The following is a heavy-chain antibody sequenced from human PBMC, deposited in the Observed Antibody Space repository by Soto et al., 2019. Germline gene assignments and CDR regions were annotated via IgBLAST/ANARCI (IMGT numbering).Heavy chain of an antibody. CDR2: ISGTGGNT. CDR1: GFTCSSYA. V-gene: IGHV3-23*01. Sequence: GGLMRLCWAAAGFTCSSYAMSWVRQAPGKGLEWVSTISGTGGNTYYADSVKGRFTISRDNSKNTVYLQMNSLRAEDTAVYYCVKAVYLLDFDYWGQGTLVTVSS. CDR3: VKAVYLLDFDY. D-gene: IGHD1-20*01. J-gene: IGHJ4*02.